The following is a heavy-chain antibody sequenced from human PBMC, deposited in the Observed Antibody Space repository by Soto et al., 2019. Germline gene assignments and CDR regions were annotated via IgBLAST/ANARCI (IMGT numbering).Heavy chain of an antibody. CDR3: ARPGYCSSTSCKSDYYYYGMDV. CDR2: IDPSDSYT. D-gene: IGHD2-2*03. CDR1: GYSFTSYW. J-gene: IGHJ6*02. V-gene: IGHV5-10-1*01. Sequence: GASLKISGKGSGYSFTSYWISWVRQMPGKGREWMGRIDPSDSYTNYSPSFQGHVTISADKSISTAYLQWSSLKASDTAMYYCARPGYCSSTSCKSDYYYYGMDVWGQGTTVTVSS.